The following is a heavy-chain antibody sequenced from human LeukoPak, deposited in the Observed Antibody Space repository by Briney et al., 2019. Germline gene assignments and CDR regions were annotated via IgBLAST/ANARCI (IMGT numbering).Heavy chain of an antibody. Sequence: GRSLRLSCAASGFTFDDYAMHWVRQVPGKGLECVSAISRNRGSIGYADSVKGRFTISRDNAKKSLYLQMNSLRLEHTALYYCALLIGSGCYDSDYWGRGTLVTVSP. V-gene: IGHV3-9*01. CDR3: ALLIGSGCYDSDY. J-gene: IGHJ4*02. CDR1: GFTFDDYA. D-gene: IGHD3-10*01. CDR2: ISRNRGSI.